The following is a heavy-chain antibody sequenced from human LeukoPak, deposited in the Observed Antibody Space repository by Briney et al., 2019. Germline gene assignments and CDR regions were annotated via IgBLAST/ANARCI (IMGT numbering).Heavy chain of an antibody. CDR3: ARKRGMATRPFGY. D-gene: IGHD5-12*01. Sequence: ASVKVSCKASGYTFTGYFLHWVRQAPGQGLEWMGRINPNSGGTNYAQKFQGRVTMTRNTSISTAYMELSSLRSEDTAVYYCARKRGMATRPFGYWGQGTLVT. J-gene: IGHJ4*02. CDR2: INPNSGGT. V-gene: IGHV1-2*02. CDR1: GYTFTGYF.